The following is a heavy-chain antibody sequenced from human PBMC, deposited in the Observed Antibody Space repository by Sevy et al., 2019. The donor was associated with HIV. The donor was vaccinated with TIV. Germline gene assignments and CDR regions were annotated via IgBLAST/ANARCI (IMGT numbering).Heavy chain of an antibody. V-gene: IGHV4-38-2*02. CDR2: IYHSGST. CDR1: GYSISSGYY. CDR3: ARDSAFRVSSGWYFWDLAPISPENAFDI. J-gene: IGHJ3*02. Sequence: SETLSLTCAVSGYSISSGYYWGWIRQPPGKGLEWIGSIYHSGSTYYNPSLKSRVTISVDTSKNRFSLKLSSVTAADTAVYYCARDSAFRVSSGWYFWDLAPISPENAFDIWGQGTMVTVSS. D-gene: IGHD6-19*01.